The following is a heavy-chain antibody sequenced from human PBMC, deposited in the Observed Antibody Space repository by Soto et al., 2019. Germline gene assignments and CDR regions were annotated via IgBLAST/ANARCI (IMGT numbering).Heavy chain of an antibody. V-gene: IGHV4-31*03. D-gene: IGHD3-9*01. Sequence: PSETLSLTCTVSGGSISSGRFYWSWIRQHPGKGLEWIGHISDSGSSYYNPSLESRVTISVDTSKNQFSLKLSAVTAADTAVYFFARTTFYDVFTAYYSLFDYWGQGTMVT. CDR3: ARTTFYDVFTAYYSLFDY. J-gene: IGHJ4*02. CDR2: ISDSGSS. CDR1: GGSISSGRFY.